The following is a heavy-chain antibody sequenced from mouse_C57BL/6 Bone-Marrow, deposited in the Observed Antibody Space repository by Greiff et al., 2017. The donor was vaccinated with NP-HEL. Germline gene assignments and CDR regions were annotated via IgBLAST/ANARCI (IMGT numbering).Heavy chain of an antibody. CDR2: SRNKANDYTT. D-gene: IGHD1-1*02. V-gene: IGHV7-1*01. J-gene: IGHJ4*01. CDR3: ARDAVGGMDY. CDR1: GFTFSDFY. Sequence: EVNVVESGGGLVQSGRSLRLSCATSGFTFSDFYMEWDRQAPGTGLEWIAASRNKANDYTTEYSASVKGRFIVSRDTSQSILYLQMNALRAEDTAIYYCARDAVGGMDYWGQGTSVTVSS.